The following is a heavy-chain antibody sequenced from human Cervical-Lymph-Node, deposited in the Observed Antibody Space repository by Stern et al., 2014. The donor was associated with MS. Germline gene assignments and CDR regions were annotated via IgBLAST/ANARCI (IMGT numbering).Heavy chain of an antibody. V-gene: IGHV3-9*01. CDR3: VRGHFGDLRGNFDY. CDR2: ISRNPGSI. D-gene: IGHD3-16*01. J-gene: IGHJ4*02. CDR1: GFTFGDYA. Sequence: EVQLVESGGGLVQPGRSLRLSCVASGFTFGDYAMHWVRQAPGQGLEWVSGISRNPGSIGYADSVKGRFTISRDNAKNSLYLQMNSLRAEDTALYYCVRGHFGDLRGNFDYWGQGSLVTVSS.